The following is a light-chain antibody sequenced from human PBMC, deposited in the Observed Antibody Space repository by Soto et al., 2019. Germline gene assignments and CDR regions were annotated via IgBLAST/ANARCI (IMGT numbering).Light chain of an antibody. J-gene: IGKJ5*01. V-gene: IGKV1-33*01. CDR1: QDINNY. CDR2: DAS. CDR3: QQNYNLPPHT. Sequence: DIQMTQSPSSLSASVGDRVTITCQASQDINNYLNWYQQKPGKAPKLLIYDASHLETGVPSRFSGSGSGTDFTFTISSLQPEDIATYCCQQNYNLPPHTFRHGTRLNIK.